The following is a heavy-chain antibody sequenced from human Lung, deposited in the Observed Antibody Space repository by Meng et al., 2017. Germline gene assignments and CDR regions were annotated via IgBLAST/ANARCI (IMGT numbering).Heavy chain of an antibody. J-gene: IGHJ5*02. CDR2: IYHSGRT. CDR3: VRGGQDQAYYDFWSGPFDP. D-gene: IGHD3-3*01. Sequence: GQVQESGPGRGEASGALFPPCAVFGGSSGGRNWWSWVRQSPGKGLEWIGEIYHSGRTNYNPSLESRVTISLDKSQNHFSLKVKSVTAADTAVYYCVRGGQDQAYYDFWSGPFDPWGQGTLVTVSS. V-gene: IGHV4-4*02. CDR1: GGSSGGRNW.